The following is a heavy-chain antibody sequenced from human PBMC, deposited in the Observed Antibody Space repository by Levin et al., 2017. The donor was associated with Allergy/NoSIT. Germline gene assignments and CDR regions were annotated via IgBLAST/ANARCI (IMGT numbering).Heavy chain of an antibody. CDR1: GFTFSNHW. V-gene: IGHV3-74*03. D-gene: IGHD2-15*01. CDR2: IDSDGSRI. J-gene: IGHJ4*02. Sequence: SGGSLRLSCATSGFTFSNHWMNWVRQTPGKGLVWVAHIDSDGSRIAYADSVRGRFTISRDNAKNTLSLQMNSLKVEDTAVYYCTDIGQDYWGQGTLVTVSS. CDR3: TDIGQDY.